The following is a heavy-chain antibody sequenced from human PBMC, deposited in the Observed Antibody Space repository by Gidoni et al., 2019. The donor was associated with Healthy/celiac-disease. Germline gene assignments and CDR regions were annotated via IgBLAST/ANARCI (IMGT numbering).Heavy chain of an antibody. CDR3: ARDSQDGDHEN. V-gene: IGHV3-21*01. Sequence: VQLVESGGGMVKPGASLRLSCAASGFTFRSYSMNWVRQAPGKGLEWVSSISSSSSYIYYADSVKGRFTISRDNAKNSLYLQMNSLRAEDTAVYYCARDSQDGDHENWGQGTLVTVSS. D-gene: IGHD4-17*01. CDR2: ISSSSSYI. CDR1: GFTFRSYS. J-gene: IGHJ4*02.